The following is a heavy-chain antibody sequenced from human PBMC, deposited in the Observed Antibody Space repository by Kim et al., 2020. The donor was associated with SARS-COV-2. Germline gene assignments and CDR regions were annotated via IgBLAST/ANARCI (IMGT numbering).Heavy chain of an antibody. J-gene: IGHJ4*02. CDR1: GGSFNGYS. Sequence: SETLSLTCAVYGGSFNGYSWNWIRQPPGKGLEWIGGINHSGSTNYNPSFNSRAAISVDRSKNQFSLKVTSVTAADTAVYYCARAPHCGLSTCYETAFWGQGTLVAVSS. D-gene: IGHD2-21*01. CDR2: INHSGST. CDR3: ARAPHCGLSTCYETAF. V-gene: IGHV4-34*01.